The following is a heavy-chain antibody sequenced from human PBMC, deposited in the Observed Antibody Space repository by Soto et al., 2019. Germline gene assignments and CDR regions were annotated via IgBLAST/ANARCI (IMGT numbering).Heavy chain of an antibody. CDR2: ISYDGSNK. CDR3: AKDRTTGLVLSHYLDY. D-gene: IGHD2-15*01. J-gene: IGHJ4*02. CDR1: GFTFSSYG. Sequence: QVQLVESGGGVVQPGRSLRLSCAASGFTFSSYGMHWVRQAPGKGLEWVAVISYDGSNKYYADSVKGRFTISRDNSKNTLYLQMNSLRAEDTAVYYCAKDRTTGLVLSHYLDYWGQGTLVNVSS. V-gene: IGHV3-30*18.